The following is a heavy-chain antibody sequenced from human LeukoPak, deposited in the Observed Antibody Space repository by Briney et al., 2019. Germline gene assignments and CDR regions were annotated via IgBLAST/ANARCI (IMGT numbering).Heavy chain of an antibody. CDR3: AKVQTQYCSGGSCYSSRPYYFDY. J-gene: IGHJ4*02. D-gene: IGHD2-15*01. Sequence: GGSLRLSCAASGFSFSSYGMYWVRQAPGKGLEWVAFIRYDGSNKYYADSVKGRFTISRDNSKNTLYLQMNSLRAEDTAVYYCAKVQTQYCSGGSCYSSRPYYFDYWGQGTLVTVSS. CDR2: IRYDGSNK. V-gene: IGHV3-30*02. CDR1: GFSFSSYG.